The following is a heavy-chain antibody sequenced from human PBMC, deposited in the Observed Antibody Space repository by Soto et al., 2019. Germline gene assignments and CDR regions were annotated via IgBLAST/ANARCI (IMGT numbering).Heavy chain of an antibody. CDR2: VSYDGSNK. CDR1: GFTFFSHG. D-gene: IGHD6-13*01. V-gene: IGHV3-30*18. CDR3: AKVRGIAALDY. Sequence: QVQLVESGGGVVLPGRSLRLSCAASGFTFFSHGMHWVRQAPGKGLEWVAVVSYDGSNKYYADSVKGRFTIFRDNSKNTRYLQKNSLSTEDTAVYYCAKVRGIAALDYWGQGTLVTVSS. J-gene: IGHJ4*02.